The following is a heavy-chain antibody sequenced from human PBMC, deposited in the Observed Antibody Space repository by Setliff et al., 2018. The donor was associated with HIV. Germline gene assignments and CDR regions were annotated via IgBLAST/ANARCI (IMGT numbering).Heavy chain of an antibody. V-gene: IGHV1-2*02. CDR2: INPNSGGT. J-gene: IGHJ4*02. Sequence: ASVKVSCKASGYTFTNYYMHWVRQAPGQGLEWMGWINPNSGGTNYAQRFQGRVTMTRDTSISTAYMELSSLRSEDTAVYYCARIPNHSSGFDYWGQGTPVTVSS. CDR1: GYTFTNYY. CDR3: ARIPNHSSGFDY. D-gene: IGHD3-22*01.